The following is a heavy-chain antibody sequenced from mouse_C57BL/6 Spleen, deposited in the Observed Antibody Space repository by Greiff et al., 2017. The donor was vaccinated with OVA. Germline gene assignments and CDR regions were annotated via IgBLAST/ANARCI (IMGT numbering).Heavy chain of an antibody. D-gene: IGHD3-2*02. CDR1: GYTFTSYW. V-gene: IGHV1-50*01. J-gene: IGHJ4*01. CDR2: IDPSDSYT. CDR3: ARGRQLSYYAMDY. Sequence: VQLQQPGAELVKPGASVKLSCKASGYTFTSYWMQWVKQRPGQGLEWIGEIDPSDSYTNYKQKFKGKATLTVDTSSSTAYMQLSSLTSEDSSVYYCARGRQLSYYAMDYWGQGTSVTVSS.